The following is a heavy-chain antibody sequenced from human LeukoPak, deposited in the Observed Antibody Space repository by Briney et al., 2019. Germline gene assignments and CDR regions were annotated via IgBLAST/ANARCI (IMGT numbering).Heavy chain of an antibody. D-gene: IGHD3-3*01. Sequence: SVKVSCKASGFTFSSSGVQWVRQARGQRLEWIGWLVVGRGNTNYAQNFQERVTITRDMSTSTAYMELSSLRSEDTAMYYCATGLTIQGAFDIWGQGTMVTVSS. CDR3: ATGLTIQGAFDI. V-gene: IGHV1-58*01. J-gene: IGHJ3*02. CDR1: GFTFSSSG. CDR2: LVVGRGNT.